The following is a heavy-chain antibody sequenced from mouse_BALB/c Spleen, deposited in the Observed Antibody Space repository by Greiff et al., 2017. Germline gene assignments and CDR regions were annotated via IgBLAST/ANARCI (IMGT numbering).Heavy chain of an antibody. V-gene: IGHV14-3*02. Sequence: VQLQQSGAELVKPGASVKLSCTASGFNIKDTYMHWVKQRPEQGLEGIGRIDPANGNTKYDPKFQGKATITADTSSNTAYLQLSSLTSEDTAVYYCAPHYYGSSSLDYWGQGTTLTVSA. D-gene: IGHD1-1*01. CDR3: APHYYGSSSLDY. CDR1: GFNIKDTY. J-gene: IGHJ2*01. CDR2: IDPANGNT.